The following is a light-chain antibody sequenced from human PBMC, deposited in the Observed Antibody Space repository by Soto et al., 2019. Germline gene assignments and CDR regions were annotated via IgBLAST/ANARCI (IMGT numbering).Light chain of an antibody. V-gene: IGLV2-23*01. Sequence: QSALTQPASVSGSPGQSITISCTGTSSDVGSYNLVSWYQQHPGKAPKLMIYEGTKRPSGVSNRFSGVKYGDTASLTISGLQAEDGAESSCFAEADTGTLFIFATGTKVAVL. J-gene: IGLJ1*01. CDR3: FAEADTGTLFI. CDR1: SSDVGSYNL. CDR2: EGT.